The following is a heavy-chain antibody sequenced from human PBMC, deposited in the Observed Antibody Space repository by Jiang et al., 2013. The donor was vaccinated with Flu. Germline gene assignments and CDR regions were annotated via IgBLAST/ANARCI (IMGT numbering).Heavy chain of an antibody. J-gene: IGHJ4*02. V-gene: IGHV4-39*01. CDR1: GGSISSSSYY. CDR2: IYYSGST. D-gene: IGHD3-3*01. CDR3: ARQDRTYYDFWSGSVVDY. Sequence: SLTCTVSGGSISSSSYYWGWIRQPPGKGLEWIGSIYYSGSTYYNPSLKSRVTISVDTSKNQFSLKLSSVTAADTAVYYCARQDRTYYDFWSGSVVDYWGQGTLVTVSS.